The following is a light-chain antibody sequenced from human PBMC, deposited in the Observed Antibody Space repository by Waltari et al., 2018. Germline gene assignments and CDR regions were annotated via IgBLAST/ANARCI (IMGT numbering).Light chain of an antibody. J-gene: IGLJ3*02. CDR2: YDD. CDR1: YSNIGTHG. Sequence: QSVLTQPPSVSEAPRPRVTMSCFVSYSNIGTHGVQWYQLVPGKTPRLVIYYDDLVPSGVSERFSGSRSGTSASLAIRGLQPEDEAEYFCEAWDDSLDGWVFGGGTKLTVL. CDR3: EAWDDSLDGWV. V-gene: IGLV1-36*01.